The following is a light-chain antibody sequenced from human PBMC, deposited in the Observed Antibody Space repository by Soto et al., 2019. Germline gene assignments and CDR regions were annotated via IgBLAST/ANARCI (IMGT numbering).Light chain of an antibody. CDR1: QTVLSN. CDR2: GAS. V-gene: IGKV3-15*01. CDR3: QQYNNWPIT. Sequence: EIVMTQSPATLSVSPGERATLSCRASQTVLSNLAWYQQKPGQAPRLLIYGASTGATGIPARFSGSGSGTEFTLTISSLQSEDFAVYYCQQYNNWPITFGQGTRLEIK. J-gene: IGKJ5*01.